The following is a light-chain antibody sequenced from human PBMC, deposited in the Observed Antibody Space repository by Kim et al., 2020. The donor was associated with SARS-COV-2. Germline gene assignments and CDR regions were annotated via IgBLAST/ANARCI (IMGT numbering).Light chain of an antibody. CDR3: QSSDSSNHVV. CDR2: EDN. Sequence: KTVTSSGTRSRGSIGSKYVHWYQQRPGSAPTTVIYEDNQRPSGVPDRFSGSIDTSSNSASLTISGLKTEDEADYFCQSSDSSNHVVFGGGTQLTVL. V-gene: IGLV6-57*03. CDR1: RGSIGSKY. J-gene: IGLJ2*01.